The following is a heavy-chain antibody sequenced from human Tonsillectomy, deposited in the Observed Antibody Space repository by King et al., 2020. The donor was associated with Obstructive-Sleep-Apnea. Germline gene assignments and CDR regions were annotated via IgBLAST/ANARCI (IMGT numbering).Heavy chain of an antibody. D-gene: IGHD1-14*01. J-gene: IGHJ4*02. V-gene: IGHV1-2*02. CDR1: GYTFIAYF. CDR2: INPDSGGT. CDR3: ARDLSPPRTYYFDY. Sequence: VQLVQSGAEVKKPGASVKVSCKASGYTFIAYFMHWVRQAPGQGLEWMGWINPDSGGTNYAQKFQGRVTMTRDTSISTAYMELRRVRSDDTAVYYCARDLSPPRTYYFDYWGQGTLVTVSS.